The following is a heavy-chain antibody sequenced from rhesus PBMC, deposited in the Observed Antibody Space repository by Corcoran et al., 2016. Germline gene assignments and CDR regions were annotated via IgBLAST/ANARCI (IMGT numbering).Heavy chain of an antibody. CDR2: MSGGGGIT. V-gene: IGHV4-173*01. Sequence: QVQLQESGPGLVKPSETLSLTCAASGGSLSSNYWSWNPQSPGKGLEWIGRMSGGGGITEYNPSLKSRVTISTDTSKNQFSLKLRSVTAADTAVYFCATGGPNSPDWGQGVLVTVSS. CDR3: ATGGPNSPD. J-gene: IGHJ4*01. D-gene: IGHD1-44*01. CDR1: GGSLSSNY.